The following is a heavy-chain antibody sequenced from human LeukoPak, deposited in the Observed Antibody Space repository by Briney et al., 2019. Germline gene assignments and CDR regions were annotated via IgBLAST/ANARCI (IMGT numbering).Heavy chain of an antibody. V-gene: IGHV4-34*01. Sequence: PSETLSLTCAVYGGSFSGYYWSWLRQPPGKGLEWIGEINHSGSTNYNPSLKSRVTISVDTSKNQFSLKLSSVTAADTAVYYCARGGNYVWGSYRHNWFDPWGQGTLVTVSS. J-gene: IGHJ5*02. CDR1: GGSFSGYY. CDR3: ARGGNYVWGSYRHNWFDP. CDR2: INHSGST. D-gene: IGHD3-16*02.